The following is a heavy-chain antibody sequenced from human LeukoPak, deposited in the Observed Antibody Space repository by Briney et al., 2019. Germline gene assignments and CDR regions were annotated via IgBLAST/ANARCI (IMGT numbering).Heavy chain of an antibody. J-gene: IGHJ4*02. Sequence: GGSLRLSCAASGFSFSTYWMSWVRQAPGKGLEWVAFIRYDGSNKYYADSVKGRFTISRDNSKNTLYLQMNSLRAEDTAVYYCAPVYYYDSSGYYYGYWGQGTLVTVSS. V-gene: IGHV3-30*02. CDR1: GFSFSTYW. CDR2: IRYDGSNK. CDR3: APVYYYDSSGYYYGY. D-gene: IGHD3-22*01.